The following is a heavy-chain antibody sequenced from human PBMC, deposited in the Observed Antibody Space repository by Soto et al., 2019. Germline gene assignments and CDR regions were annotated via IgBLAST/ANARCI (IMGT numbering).Heavy chain of an antibody. J-gene: IGHJ6*02. CDR2: ISGSGGST. Sequence: GGSLRLSCAASGFTFSSYAMSCVRQAPGKGLEWVSAISGSGGSTYYADSVKGRFTISRDNSKNTLYLQMNSLRAEDTAVYYCAKVGGRSYYYGMDVWGQGTTATVSS. V-gene: IGHV3-23*01. CDR3: AKVGGRSYYYGMDV. CDR1: GFTFSSYA. D-gene: IGHD1-26*01.